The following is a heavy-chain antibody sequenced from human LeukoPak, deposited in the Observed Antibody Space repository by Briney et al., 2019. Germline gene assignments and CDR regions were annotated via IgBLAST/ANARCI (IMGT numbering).Heavy chain of an antibody. CDR3: ASVGRGAVAGTGNLDY. J-gene: IGHJ4*02. Sequence: SSETLSLTCTVSGGSISSSSYYWGWIRQPPGKGLEWIGSIYYSGSTYYNPSLKSRVTISVDTSKNQFSLKLSSVTAADTAVYYCASVGRGAVAGTGNLDYWGQGTLVTVSS. CDR1: GGSISSSSYY. CDR2: IYYSGST. D-gene: IGHD6-19*01. V-gene: IGHV4-39*07.